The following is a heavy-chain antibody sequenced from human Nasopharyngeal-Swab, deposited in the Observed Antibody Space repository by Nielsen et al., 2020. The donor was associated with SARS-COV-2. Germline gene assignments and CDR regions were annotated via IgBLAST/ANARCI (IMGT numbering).Heavy chain of an antibody. J-gene: IGHJ6*03. CDR3: ARGGAGVVPSPVLGLGPYYSYYYMDV. V-gene: IGHV4-34*01. Sequence: PGKGLEWIGEGSQGGGTNYNPSLKNRVTISVATSKNQFSLKLSSVTAAEAAVYYCARGGAGVVPSPVLGLGPYYSYYYMDVWGKGTTVTVSS. D-gene: IGHD2-2*01. CDR2: GSQGGGT.